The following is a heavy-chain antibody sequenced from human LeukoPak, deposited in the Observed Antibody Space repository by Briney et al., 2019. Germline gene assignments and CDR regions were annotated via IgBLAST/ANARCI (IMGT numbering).Heavy chain of an antibody. V-gene: IGHV4-61*02. Sequence: PSESLSLSCAVSGGSISSGSYYWSCIRQPAGKGLEWIGCIYTSGSTNYNPSLKSRVTISVDTTKNQFSLKPSSVTAADTAVYYCARSQDDSSGYYPDYWGQGTLVTVSS. D-gene: IGHD3-22*01. J-gene: IGHJ4*02. CDR1: GGSISSGSYY. CDR2: IYTSGST. CDR3: ARSQDDSSGYYPDY.